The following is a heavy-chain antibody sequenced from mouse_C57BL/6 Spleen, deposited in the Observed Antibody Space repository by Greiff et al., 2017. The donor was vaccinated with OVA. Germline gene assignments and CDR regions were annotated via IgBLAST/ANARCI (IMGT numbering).Heavy chain of an antibody. CDR3: TEGYYGSSYEKFNY. D-gene: IGHD1-1*01. J-gene: IGHJ2*01. CDR1: GFTFSNYW. CDR2: IRLKSDNYAT. Sequence: EVQGVESGGGLVQPGGSMKLSCVASGFTFSNYWMNWVRQSPEKGLEWVAQIRLKSDNYATHYAESVKGRFTISRDDSKSSVYLQMNNLRAEDTGMYYCTEGYYGSSYEKFNYWGQGTTLTVSS. V-gene: IGHV6-3*01.